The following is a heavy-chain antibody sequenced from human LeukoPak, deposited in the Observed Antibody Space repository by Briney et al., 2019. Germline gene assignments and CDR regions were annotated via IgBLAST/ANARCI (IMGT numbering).Heavy chain of an antibody. CDR2: ISWNSGSI. CDR3: AKANGEYIHDASDI. D-gene: IGHD3-10*01. Sequence: PGRTLRLSCAASGFTFDDYAMHWVRQAPGKGLEWVSGISWNSGSIGYADSVKGRFTISRDNAKNSLYLQMNSLRAEDMALYYCAKANGEYIHDASDICGQGTMVTVSS. V-gene: IGHV3-9*03. CDR1: GFTFDDYA. J-gene: IGHJ3*02.